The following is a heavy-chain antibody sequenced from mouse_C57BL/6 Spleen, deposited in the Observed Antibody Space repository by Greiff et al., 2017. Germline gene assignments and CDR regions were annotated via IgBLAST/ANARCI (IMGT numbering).Heavy chain of an antibody. D-gene: IGHD1-1*02. CDR2: IWSDGNT. J-gene: IGHJ2*01. CDR3: ARHMAKGGFDY. CDR1: GFSLNSYG. V-gene: IGHV2-6-1*01. Sequence: QVQLKESGPGLVAPSQSLSITCTVSGFSLNSYGVHWVRQPPGKGLEWLVVIWSDGNTNYNSALKSSLSISKDNSKSQVFLKMSSLQTEDTAMYYCARHMAKGGFDYWGQGTTVTVSS.